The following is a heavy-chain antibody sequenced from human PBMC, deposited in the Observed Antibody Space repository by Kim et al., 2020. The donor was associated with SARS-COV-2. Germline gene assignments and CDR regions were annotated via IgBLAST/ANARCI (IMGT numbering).Heavy chain of an antibody. Sequence: GGSLRLSCAASGFIFGSYGMSWVRQAPGKGLEWVAAISGSGVSTNHADSVKGRFTISRDNSRNTLYLQMNSLRAEDSAVYYCAKGSSGYLNDFWGQGTLGTVSS. D-gene: IGHD3-22*01. J-gene: IGHJ4*02. V-gene: IGHV3-23*01. CDR1: GFIFGSYG. CDR2: ISGSGVST. CDR3: AKGSSGYLNDF.